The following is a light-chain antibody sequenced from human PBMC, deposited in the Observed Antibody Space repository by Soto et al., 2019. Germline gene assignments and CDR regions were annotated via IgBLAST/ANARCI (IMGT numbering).Light chain of an antibody. CDR2: KGT. CDR1: DSDVGAYNS. V-gene: IGLV2-23*01. J-gene: IGLJ1*01. Sequence: QSALAHPASVSGSPGQSITISCTGTDSDVGAYNSVSWYQQHPHKAPRLIIYKGTRRPSGISYRFSGSTSGNAASLTISALQADDEADYFCCSSAPESTYVFGTGTKVTVL. CDR3: CSSAPESTYV.